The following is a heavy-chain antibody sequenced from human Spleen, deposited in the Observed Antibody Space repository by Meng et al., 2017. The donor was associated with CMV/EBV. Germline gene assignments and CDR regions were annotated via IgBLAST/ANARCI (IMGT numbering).Heavy chain of an antibody. D-gene: IGHD1-14*01. CDR3: ARGRTCFDP. Sequence: SETLSLTCTVSDYSISSGYYWGWIRQPPGKGLEWIGSIYQSGSTYYNPSLKSRVTISVDTSKNQFSLKLSFVTAADTAVYYCARGRTCFDPWGQGTLVTVSS. J-gene: IGHJ5*02. CDR2: IYQSGST. V-gene: IGHV4-38-2*02. CDR1: DYSISSGYY.